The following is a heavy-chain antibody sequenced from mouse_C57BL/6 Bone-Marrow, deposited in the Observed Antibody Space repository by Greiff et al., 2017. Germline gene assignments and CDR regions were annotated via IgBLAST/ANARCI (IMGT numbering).Heavy chain of an antibody. V-gene: IGHV1-15*01. CDR3: TSVGYYCYYERDY. CDR1: GYTFTDYE. CDR2: IDPETGGT. J-gene: IGHJ2*01. Sequence: VKLVESGAELVRPGASVTLSCKASGYTFTDYEMHWVKQTPVHGLEWIGAIDPETGGTAYTQKFKGKAILTADKSSSTAYMELRSLTSEDSAVYYGTSVGYYCYYERDYWGQGTTLTVSS. D-gene: IGHD2-3*01.